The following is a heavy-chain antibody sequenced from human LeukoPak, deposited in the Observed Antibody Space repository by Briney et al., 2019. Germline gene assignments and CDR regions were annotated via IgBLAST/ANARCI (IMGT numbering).Heavy chain of an antibody. V-gene: IGHV4-34*01. D-gene: IGHD3-10*01. Sequence: PSETLSLTCAVYGGSFSGYYWSWIRQPPGKGLEWIGEINHSGSTDYNPSLKSRVTISVDTSKNQFSLKLSSVTAADTAVYYCARDHYYGSGDDYYYYYGMDVWGKGTTVTVSS. CDR2: INHSGST. CDR1: GGSFSGYY. J-gene: IGHJ6*04. CDR3: ARDHYYGSGDDYYYYYGMDV.